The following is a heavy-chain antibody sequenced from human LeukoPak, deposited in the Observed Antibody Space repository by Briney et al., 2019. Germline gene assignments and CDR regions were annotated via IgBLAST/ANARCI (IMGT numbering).Heavy chain of an antibody. D-gene: IGHD1-14*01. CDR3: ARAPPATQTEYFDY. V-gene: IGHV1-69*01. CDR1: GGTFSSYA. Sequence: ASVKVSCKASGGTFSSYAISWVRQAPGQGLEWMGGIIPIFGTANYAQKFQGRVTITAGESTSTAYMELSSLRSEDTAVYYCARAPPATQTEYFDYWGQGTLVTVSS. CDR2: IIPIFGTA. J-gene: IGHJ4*02.